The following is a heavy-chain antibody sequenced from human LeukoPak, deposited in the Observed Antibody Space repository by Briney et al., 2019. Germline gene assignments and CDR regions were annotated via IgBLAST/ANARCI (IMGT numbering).Heavy chain of an antibody. CDR2: MNGGNGNT. Sequence: GASVKVSCKASGYIFTDYAIHWLRQAPGRRPEWMGWMNGGNGNTKYSQKFQGRITLIRDTSAATAYMELSSLRHDDLAVYYCARGRGTSGSNRDFYYYYYMDVWGKGTTVTVSS. V-gene: IGHV1-3*01. CDR1: GYIFTDYA. D-gene: IGHD2-15*01. CDR3: ARGRGTSGSNRDFYYYYYMDV. J-gene: IGHJ6*03.